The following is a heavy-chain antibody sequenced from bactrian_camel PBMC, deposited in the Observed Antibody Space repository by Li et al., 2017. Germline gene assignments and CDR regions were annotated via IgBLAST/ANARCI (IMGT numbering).Heavy chain of an antibody. Sequence: QVQLVESGGGSVQPGGSLRLSCAASGYTFSTSCMAWFRQAPEKEREEVAFIDGDGVTNYAGSVKGRFTISRDNAKTTLFLQMNSLKPEDTAMYYCAAAPCPAYSDFAGWGQGTQVTVS. D-gene: IGHD4*01. CDR1: GYTFSTSC. CDR3: AAAPCPAYSDFAG. V-gene: IGHV3S53*01. J-gene: IGHJ4*01. CDR2: IDGDGVT.